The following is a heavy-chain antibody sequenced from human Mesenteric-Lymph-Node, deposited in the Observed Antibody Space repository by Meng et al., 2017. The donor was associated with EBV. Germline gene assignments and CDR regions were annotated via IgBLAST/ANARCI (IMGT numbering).Heavy chain of an antibody. CDR3: VKSNWGSEDS. D-gene: IGHD7-27*01. V-gene: IGHV3-74*02. CDR2: IKTDGSTT. J-gene: IGHJ4*02. Sequence: GRVVESGGGLVKDGGSLRLSCASSGFTFSSYWMHWVRQAPGKGLVWVTNIKTDGSTTAYADSVKGRFTISRDNAKNTLYLQMNSLRVEDTVIYYCVKSNWGSEDSWGQGTLVTVSS. CDR1: GFTFSSYW.